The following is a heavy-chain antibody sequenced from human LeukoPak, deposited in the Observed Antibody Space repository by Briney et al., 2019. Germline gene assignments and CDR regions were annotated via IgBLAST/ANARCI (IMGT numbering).Heavy chain of an antibody. V-gene: IGHV3-23*01. CDR1: GFIFNNYG. Sequence: RGSLRLSCAASGFIFNNYGLVWVRQAPGKGLEWVSAISNDGGGTTYADFVKGRFSVSRDNSKNTLFLQMNSLRAEDTALYYCAKGSSGYFFDLWGQGTLVTVSS. CDR2: ISNDGGGT. J-gene: IGHJ4*02. CDR3: AKGSSGYFFDL. D-gene: IGHD3-22*01.